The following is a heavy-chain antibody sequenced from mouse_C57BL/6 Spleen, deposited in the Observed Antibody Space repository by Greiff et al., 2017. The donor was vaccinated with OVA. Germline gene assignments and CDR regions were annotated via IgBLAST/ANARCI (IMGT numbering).Heavy chain of an antibody. V-gene: IGHV1-26*01. CDR1: GYTFTDYY. D-gene: IGHD2-4*01. J-gene: IGHJ2*01. CDR2: INPNNGGT. Sequence: EVQLQQSGPELVKPGASVKISCKASGYTFTDYYMNWVKQSHGKSLEWIGDINPNNGGTSYNQKFKGKATLTVDKSSSTAYMELRSLTSEDSAVYYCARSNYDYDEYYFDYWGQGTTLTVSS. CDR3: ARSNYDYDEYYFDY.